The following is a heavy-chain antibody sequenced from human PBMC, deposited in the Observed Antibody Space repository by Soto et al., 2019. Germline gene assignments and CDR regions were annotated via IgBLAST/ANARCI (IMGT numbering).Heavy chain of an antibody. CDR1: GGSISSGDYY. D-gene: IGHD2-2*01. CDR2: IYYSGST. Sequence: QVQLQESGPGLVKPSQTLSLTCTVSGGSISSGDYYWSWIRQPPGKGLEWIGYIYYSGSTYYNPSLKSRVTISVDTSKNQFSLTLSSVTAADTAVYYCASMVRDGIVVVPAARSDAFDIWGQGTMVTVSS. J-gene: IGHJ3*02. V-gene: IGHV4-30-4*01. CDR3: ASMVRDGIVVVPAARSDAFDI.